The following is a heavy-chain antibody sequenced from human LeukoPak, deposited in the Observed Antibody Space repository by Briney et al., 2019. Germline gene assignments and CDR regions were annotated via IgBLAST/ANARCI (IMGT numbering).Heavy chain of an antibody. CDR2: ISGSGGST. D-gene: IGHD3-10*01. J-gene: IGHJ4*02. CDR1: GFTFSSYA. V-gene: IGHV3-23*01. CDR3: AKSGITMVRGVGYFDY. Sequence: QAGGSLRLSCAASGFTFSSYAMSWVRQAPGKGLEWVSAISGSGGSTYYADSVKGRFTISRDNSKNTLHLQMNSLRAEDTAVYYCAKSGITMVRGVGYFDYWGQGTLVTVSS.